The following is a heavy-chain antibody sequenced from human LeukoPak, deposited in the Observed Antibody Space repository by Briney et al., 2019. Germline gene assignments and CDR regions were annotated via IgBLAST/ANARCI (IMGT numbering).Heavy chain of an antibody. V-gene: IGHV1-18*01. CDR3: ARDRNYDSSGPPMGY. Sequence: ASVKVSCKASGYTFTSYGISWVRQALGQGLEWMGWISAYNGNTNYAQKLQGRVTMTTDTSTSTAYMELRSLRSDDTAVYYCARDRNYDSSGPPMGYWGQGTLVTVSS. D-gene: IGHD3-22*01. J-gene: IGHJ4*02. CDR1: GYTFTSYG. CDR2: ISAYNGNT.